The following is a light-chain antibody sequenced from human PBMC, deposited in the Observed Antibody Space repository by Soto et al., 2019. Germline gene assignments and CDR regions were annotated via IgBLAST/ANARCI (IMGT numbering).Light chain of an antibody. CDR2: DAS. Sequence: SLFPGERTTISCRARQSVSNYLAWYQQKPGQAPRLLIYDASNRATGIPARFSGSESGTDFTLTISSLEPEDFAVYYCQQRSRWALTFGGGTKVDIK. CDR1: QSVSNY. V-gene: IGKV3-11*01. J-gene: IGKJ4*01. CDR3: QQRSRWALT.